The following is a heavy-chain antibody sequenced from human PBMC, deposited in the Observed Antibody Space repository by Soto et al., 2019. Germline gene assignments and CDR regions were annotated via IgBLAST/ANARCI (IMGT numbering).Heavy chain of an antibody. CDR2: ISSSRTI. CDR3: ARDPPPDDDGDYVFCFHYGMDV. Sequence: EVQLVESGGGLVQPGGSLRLSCAASGFTFSSYSMNWVRQAPGKGLEWVSYISSSRTIYYADSVKGRFTISRDNAKNSLYLQMNSLRDEDTAVYYCARDPPPDDDGDYVFCFHYGMDVWGQGTTVTVSS. CDR1: GFTFSSYS. J-gene: IGHJ6*02. D-gene: IGHD4-17*01. V-gene: IGHV3-48*02.